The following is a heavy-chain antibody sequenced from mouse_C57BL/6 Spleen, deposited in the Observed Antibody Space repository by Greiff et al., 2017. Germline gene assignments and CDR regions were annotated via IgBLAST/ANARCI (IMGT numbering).Heavy chain of an antibody. Sequence: VKLQQSGAELVKPGASVKMSCKASGYTFTSYWITWVKQRPGQGLEWIGDIYPGSGSTNYNEKFKSKATLTVDTSSSTAYMQLSSLTSEDSAVYYCARTRGSSYPDYWGQGTTLTVSS. CDR1: GYTFTSYW. J-gene: IGHJ2*01. D-gene: IGHD1-1*01. CDR3: ARTRGSSYPDY. V-gene: IGHV1-55*01. CDR2: IYPGSGST.